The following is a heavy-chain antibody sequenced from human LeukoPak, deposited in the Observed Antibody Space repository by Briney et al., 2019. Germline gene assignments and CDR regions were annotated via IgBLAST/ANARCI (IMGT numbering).Heavy chain of an antibody. CDR2: ISTYNDDR. D-gene: IGHD6-6*01. CDR3: ARDRSSFSYAFDI. J-gene: IGHJ3*02. Sequence: ASVKVSCKASGYTFTTYAIHWVRQAPGQRLEWMGWISTYNDDRKYSPKFQGTVTITTDTSASTAYLELSSLRSEDTAVYYCARDRSSFSYAFDIWDQGTMVTVSS. V-gene: IGHV1-3*04. CDR1: GYTFTTYA.